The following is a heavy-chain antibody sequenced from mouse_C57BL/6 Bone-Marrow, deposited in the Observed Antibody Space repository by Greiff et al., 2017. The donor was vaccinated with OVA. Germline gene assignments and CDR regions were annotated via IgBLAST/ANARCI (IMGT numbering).Heavy chain of an antibody. J-gene: IGHJ4*01. CDR1: GYSITSGYD. V-gene: IGHV3-1*01. D-gene: IGHD2-4*01. Sequence: VQLQQSGPGMVKPSQSLSLTCTVTGYSITSGYDWHWIRHFPGNKLEWMGYISYSGSTNYNPSLKSRISITHDTSKNHFFLKLNSVTTEDTATYYCARMLVYYDYEGAMDYWGQGTSVTVSS. CDR3: ARMLVYYDYEGAMDY. CDR2: ISYSGST.